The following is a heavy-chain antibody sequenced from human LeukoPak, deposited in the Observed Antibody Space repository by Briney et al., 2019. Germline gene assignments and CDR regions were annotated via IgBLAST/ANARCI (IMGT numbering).Heavy chain of an antibody. V-gene: IGHV4-39*01. CDR1: GGSISSNSYY. Sequence: SETLSLTCIVSGGSISSNSYYWGWIRQPPGKGLEWIGSLYSSGTTYYNPSLKSRVTISVDTSKNQFSLKLSSVTAADTAMYYCARRRYYDTSGQEYFQHWGQGTLVTVSS. J-gene: IGHJ1*01. CDR3: ARRRYYDTSGQEYFQH. D-gene: IGHD3-22*01. CDR2: LYSSGTT.